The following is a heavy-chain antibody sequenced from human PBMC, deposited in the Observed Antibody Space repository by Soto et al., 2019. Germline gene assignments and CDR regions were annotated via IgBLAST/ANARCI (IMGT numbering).Heavy chain of an antibody. J-gene: IGHJ5*02. V-gene: IGHV1-3*01. D-gene: IGHD2-21*02. CDR1: GYTFTSYA. Sequence: ASVKVSCKASGYTFTSYAMHWVRQAPGQRLEWMGWINAGNGNTKYSQKFKGRVSMTTDTSTNTAYMKLKSLRSDDTAVYYCARNSSDFYGWLDPWGQGTLVTVSS. CDR3: ARNSSDFYGWLDP. CDR2: INAGNGNT.